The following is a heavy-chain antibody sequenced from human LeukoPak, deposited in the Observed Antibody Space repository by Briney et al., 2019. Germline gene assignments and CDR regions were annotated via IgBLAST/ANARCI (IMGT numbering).Heavy chain of an antibody. J-gene: IGHJ4*02. CDR2: IYYSGST. CDR3: ARGGYNGYYVDY. CDR1: GGSISSGGYY. V-gene: IGHV4-31*03. Sequence: PSETLSLTCTVSGGSISSGGYYWSWIRQHPGKGLEWIGYIYYSGSTYYNPSLKSRVTISVDTSKNQFSLKLSSVTAADTAVYYCARGGYNGYYVDYWGQGTLVTVSS. D-gene: IGHD5-24*01.